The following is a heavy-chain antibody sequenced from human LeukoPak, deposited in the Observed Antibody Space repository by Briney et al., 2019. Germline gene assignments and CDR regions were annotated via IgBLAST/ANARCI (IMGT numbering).Heavy chain of an antibody. CDR3: ARYYDFWSGYTYYFDY. CDR2: ISGSGGST. J-gene: IGHJ4*02. CDR1: GFTFSSYI. Sequence: GGSLRLSCAASGFTFSSYIMNWVRQAPGKGLEWVSAISGSGGSTYYADSVKGRFTISRDNSKNTLYLQMNSLRAEDTAVYYCARYYDFWSGYTYYFDYWGQGTLVTVSS. D-gene: IGHD3-3*01. V-gene: IGHV3-23*01.